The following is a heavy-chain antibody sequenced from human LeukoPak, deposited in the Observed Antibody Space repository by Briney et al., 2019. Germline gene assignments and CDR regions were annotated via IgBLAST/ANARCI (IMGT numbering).Heavy chain of an antibody. CDR1: GGTFNSYA. CDR3: ARSRYDFWGDYYYYYYMDV. Sequence: SVKVSCKASGGTFNSYAISWVRQAPGQGLEWMGGVIPIFGTANYAKKFQGRVTITTDESTSTAYMELNSLRSEDTAVYYCARSRYDFWGDYYYYYYMDVWGKGTTVTVSS. V-gene: IGHV1-69*05. D-gene: IGHD3-3*01. J-gene: IGHJ6*03. CDR2: VIPIFGTA.